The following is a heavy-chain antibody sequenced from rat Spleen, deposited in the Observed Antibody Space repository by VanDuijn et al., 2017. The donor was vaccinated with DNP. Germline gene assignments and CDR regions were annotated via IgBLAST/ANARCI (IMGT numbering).Heavy chain of an antibody. D-gene: IGHD4-3*01. Sequence: EVQLVESGGGLVQPGGSLKLSCAASGFTFSDYYMAWVRQAPRKGLEWVAYISYDASIIYYGDSVKGRFTISRENAKRTLFLQMNSLRSEDMATYYCARWYNSGYYFDYWGQGVMVTVSS. CDR1: GFTFSDYY. V-gene: IGHV5-22*01. J-gene: IGHJ2*01. CDR3: ARWYNSGYYFDY. CDR2: ISYDASII.